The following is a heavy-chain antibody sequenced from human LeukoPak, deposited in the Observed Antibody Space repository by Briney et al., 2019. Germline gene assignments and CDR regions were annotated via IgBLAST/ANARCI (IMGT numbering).Heavy chain of an antibody. CDR3: ARDYGSGSYYDY. CDR1: GGTFSSYA. J-gene: IGHJ4*02. CDR2: IIPIFGTA. D-gene: IGHD3-10*01. V-gene: IGHV1-69*01. Sequence: SVKVSCKASGGTFSSYAISWVRQAPGQGLEWMGGIIPIFGTANYAQKFQGRVTITADASTSTAYMKLSSLRSEDTAVYYCARDYGSGSYYDYWGQGTLVTVSS.